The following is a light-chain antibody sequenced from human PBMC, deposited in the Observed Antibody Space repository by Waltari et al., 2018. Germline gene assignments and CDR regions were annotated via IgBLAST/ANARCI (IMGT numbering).Light chain of an antibody. V-gene: IGLV2-8*01. CDR2: EVS. CDR1: SSDFGGYNF. J-gene: IGLJ2*01. CDR3: SSYAGSNNLV. Sequence: QSALNQPPSASGSPGQSVTIPCTGTSSDFGGYNFFSWYQQHPGKAPKLMIYEVSKRPSGVPDRFSGSKSGNTASLTVSGLQAEDEADYYCSSYAGSNNLVFGGGTKLAVL.